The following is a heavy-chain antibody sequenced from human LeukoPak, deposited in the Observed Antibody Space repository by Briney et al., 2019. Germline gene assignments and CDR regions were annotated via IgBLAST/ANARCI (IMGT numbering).Heavy chain of an antibody. CDR1: GFTFDDYD. CDR2: INWNGGST. CDR3: ARGRGSYTRFDP. J-gene: IGHJ5*02. Sequence: GGSLRLSCAASGFTFDDYDMSWVRQAPGKGLEWVSGINWNGGSTGYADSVKGRFTISRDNAKNSLYLQMNSLRAEDTAVYYCARGRGSYTRFDPWGLGTLVTVSS. V-gene: IGHV3-20*04. D-gene: IGHD1-26*01.